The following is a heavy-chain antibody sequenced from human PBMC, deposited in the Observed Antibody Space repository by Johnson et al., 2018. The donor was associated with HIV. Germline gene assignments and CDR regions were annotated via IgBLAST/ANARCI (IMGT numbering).Heavy chain of an antibody. Sequence: QVQLVESGGALVQPGGSLRLSCAASGFTVSSNYMNWVRQAPGKGLEWVAFIRYDGSNKYYADSVKGRFTISRDNFKNTLYLQMNSLRAEDTAVYYCATLNGHAFDIWGQGTMVTVSS. V-gene: IGHV3-30*02. CDR1: GFTVSSNY. CDR3: ATLNGHAFDI. J-gene: IGHJ3*02. CDR2: IRYDGSNK.